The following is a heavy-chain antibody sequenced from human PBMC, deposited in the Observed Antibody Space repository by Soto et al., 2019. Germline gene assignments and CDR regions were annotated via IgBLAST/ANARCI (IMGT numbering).Heavy chain of an antibody. J-gene: IGHJ4*02. CDR1: GFSLSNDRMG. Sequence: QVTLKESGPVLVKPTETLTLTCTVSGFSLSNDRMGVSWIRQPPGKALEWLAHIFSNDAKSYSTSLKSGLTISKDTSKSQVVLTMTNVGPVDTATYYCARIVSGYTYGRRSYYFDYWGRGSLVTVSS. CDR2: IFSNDAK. D-gene: IGHD2-15*01. V-gene: IGHV2-26*01. CDR3: ARIVSGYTYGRRSYYFDY.